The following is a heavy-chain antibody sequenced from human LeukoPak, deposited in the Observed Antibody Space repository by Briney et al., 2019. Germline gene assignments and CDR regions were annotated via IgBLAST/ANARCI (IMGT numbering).Heavy chain of an antibody. D-gene: IGHD2-21*02. V-gene: IGHV4-31*03. CDR3: ARGAGPCGGDCYAFDI. Sequence: PSETLSLTCTVSGGSISSGGYYWNWIRQHPGKGLEWIGYIYYSGSAHYNPSLKSRVTISVDTSKNQFSLKLSSVTAADTAVYYCARGAGPCGGDCYAFDIWGQGTMVTVSS. CDR2: IYYSGSA. CDR1: GGSISSGGYY. J-gene: IGHJ3*02.